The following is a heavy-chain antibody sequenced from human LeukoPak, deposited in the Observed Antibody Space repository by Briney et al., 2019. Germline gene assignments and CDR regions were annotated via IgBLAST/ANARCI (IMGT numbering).Heavy chain of an antibody. CDR3: AKDLGYQLLY. J-gene: IGHJ4*02. Sequence: PSETLSLTCAVSGGSITTSNWWSWVRQPPGKGLEWIGENHPSGSTHYSPSLRSRVTLSMDKSKNQFSLELSSVTAADTAIYYCAKDLGYQLLYWGQGTLVTVSS. CDR2: NHPSGST. CDR1: GGSITTSNW. V-gene: IGHV4-4*02. D-gene: IGHD2-2*01.